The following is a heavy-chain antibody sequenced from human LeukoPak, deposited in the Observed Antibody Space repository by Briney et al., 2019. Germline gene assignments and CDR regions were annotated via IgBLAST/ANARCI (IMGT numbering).Heavy chain of an antibody. CDR2: ISGGGDTT. CDR3: AKVGPAASSGTTWEY. J-gene: IGHJ4*02. Sequence: GGSLRLSCAASGSTFSSYAMSWVRQAPGKGLEWVSRISGGGDTTHYADSVKGRFTISRDNPKNTLYLQMNSLRADDTAIYYCAKVGPAASSGTTWEYWGQGTLVTVSS. CDR1: GSTFSSYA. D-gene: IGHD1-1*01. V-gene: IGHV3-23*01.